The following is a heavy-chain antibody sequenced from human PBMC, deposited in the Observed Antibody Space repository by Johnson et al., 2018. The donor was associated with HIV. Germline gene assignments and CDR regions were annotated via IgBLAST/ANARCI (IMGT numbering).Heavy chain of an antibody. Sequence: VQLLESGGGLVKPGGSLRVSCAASGFTFSNAWMSWVRQAPGKGLEWVGRIKRKTDGGTTDYAAPVKGRFTISRDDSKNTLYLQMNSLTTEDTAVYYCTTDQVGRNYGGKYHIWGQGTMVTVSS. CDR1: GFTFSNAW. CDR2: IKRKTDGGTT. J-gene: IGHJ3*02. V-gene: IGHV3-15*01. CDR3: TTDQVGRNYGGKYHI. D-gene: IGHD1-7*01.